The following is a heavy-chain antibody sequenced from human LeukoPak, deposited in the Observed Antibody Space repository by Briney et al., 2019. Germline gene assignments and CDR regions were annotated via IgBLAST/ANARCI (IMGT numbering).Heavy chain of an antibody. CDR3: AKVPRAWWFDP. J-gene: IGHJ5*02. V-gene: IGHV3-23*01. Sequence: PGGSLRLSCGASGFTLSSYAMSWVRQAPGKGLEWVSSISASGGSTNYADSVKGRFTISRDNSKNTLYPQMNSLRAEDTALYYCAKVPRAWWFDPGGQGTLVTVSS. CDR2: ISASGGST. CDR1: GFTLSSYA.